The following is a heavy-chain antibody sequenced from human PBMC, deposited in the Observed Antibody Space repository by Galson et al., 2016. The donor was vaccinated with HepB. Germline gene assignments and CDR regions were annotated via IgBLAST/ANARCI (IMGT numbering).Heavy chain of an antibody. CDR2: IGIAGDT. Sequence: SLRLSCAASGFTFSSYDTLWVRQAAGRGLEWVSLIGIAGDTYYPGSVKGRFTISRENAKNSLYLQMDSLRAGDTAIYYCATFSHYGSGLDKWGQGTLVTVSS. CDR1: GFTFSSYD. CDR3: ATFSHYGSGLDK. V-gene: IGHV3-13*01. J-gene: IGHJ4*02. D-gene: IGHD3-10*01.